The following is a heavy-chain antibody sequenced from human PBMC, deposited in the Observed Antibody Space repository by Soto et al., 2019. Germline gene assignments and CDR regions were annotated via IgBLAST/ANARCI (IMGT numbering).Heavy chain of an antibody. V-gene: IGHV3-64*02. CDR2: ISNNGGST. CDR3: ARARRGAFDY. D-gene: IGHD3-10*01. CDR1: GFTFNTYS. Sequence: GGSLRLSCEASGFTFNTYSMNWIRQVPGKGLEYLSSISNNGGSTYYVDSVKGRFTISRDNSKNTLYLQMDSLTAEDMAVYYCARARRGAFDYWGRGIQVTVSS. J-gene: IGHJ4*02.